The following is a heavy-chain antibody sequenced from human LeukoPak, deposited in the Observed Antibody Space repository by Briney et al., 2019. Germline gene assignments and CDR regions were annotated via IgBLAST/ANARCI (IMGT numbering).Heavy chain of an antibody. V-gene: IGHV3-48*01. J-gene: IGHJ4*02. CDR3: ARGSSGRYYGSGSYYLVDY. Sequence: GGSLRLSCAASGFTFSSYTMKWVRQAPGKGLEWVSSISTSSSTIYYADSVKGRFTISRDNAKNSLYLQMNSLRAEDTAVYYCARGSSGRYYGSGSYYLVDYWGQGTLVTVSS. D-gene: IGHD3-10*01. CDR1: GFTFSSYT. CDR2: ISTSSSTI.